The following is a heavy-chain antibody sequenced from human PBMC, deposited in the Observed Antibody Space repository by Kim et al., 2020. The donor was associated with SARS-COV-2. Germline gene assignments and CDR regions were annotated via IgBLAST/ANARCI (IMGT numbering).Heavy chain of an antibody. CDR2: GSNK. D-gene: IGHD2-15*01. CDR3: ARGTPPFDY. V-gene: IGHV3-30*01. J-gene: IGHJ4*02. Sequence: GSNKYYADSVKGRFTISRDNSKNTLYLQMNSLRAEDRAVYYGARGTPPFDYWGQGTLVTVSS.